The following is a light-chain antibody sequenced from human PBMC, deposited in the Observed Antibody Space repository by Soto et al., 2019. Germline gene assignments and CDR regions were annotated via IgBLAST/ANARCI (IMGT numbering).Light chain of an antibody. V-gene: IGLV2-8*01. CDR1: SSDVGGYNY. J-gene: IGLJ3*02. Sequence: QSVLTQPPSASGSPGQSVTISCTGTSSDVGGYNYVSWYQQEPDKAPKLMIYEVSKRPSGVPDRFSGSKSGNTASLTVSGLQAEDEADYYCSSYAGSYTWVFGGGTKVTVL. CDR3: SSYAGSYTWV. CDR2: EVS.